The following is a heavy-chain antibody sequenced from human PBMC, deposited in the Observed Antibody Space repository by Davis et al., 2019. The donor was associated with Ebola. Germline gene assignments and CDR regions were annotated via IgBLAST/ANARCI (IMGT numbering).Heavy chain of an antibody. V-gene: IGHV1-3*01. CDR3: ARDSSGWYYFDY. J-gene: IGHJ4*02. Sequence: AASVKVSCKASGYTFTAYCVHWVRQAPGQRLEWMGWINAGNGNTKYSQKFQGRVTITRDTSASTAYMELSSLRSEDTAVYYCARDSSGWYYFDYWGQGTLVTVSS. CDR1: GYTFTAYC. D-gene: IGHD6-19*01. CDR2: INAGNGNT.